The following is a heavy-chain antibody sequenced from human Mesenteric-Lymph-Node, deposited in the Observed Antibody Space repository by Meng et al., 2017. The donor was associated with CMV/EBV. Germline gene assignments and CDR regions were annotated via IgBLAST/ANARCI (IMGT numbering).Heavy chain of an antibody. Sequence: SETLSLTCTVSGGSISSCYWSWIRQPPGKGLEWIGYVYYSGSANYNPSLKSRVTISVDTSKIQFSLKLTSVTAADTAVYYCAISKRITIFGVVMDDAFDIWGQGTMVTVSS. D-gene: IGHD3-3*01. J-gene: IGHJ3*02. V-gene: IGHV4-59*12. CDR1: GGSISSCY. CDR2: VYYSGSA. CDR3: AISKRITIFGVVMDDAFDI.